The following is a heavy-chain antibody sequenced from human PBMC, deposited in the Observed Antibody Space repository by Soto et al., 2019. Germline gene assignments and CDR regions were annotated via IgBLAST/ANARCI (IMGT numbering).Heavy chain of an antibody. V-gene: IGHV1-18*01. J-gene: IGHJ3*02. CDR2: ISAYNGNT. D-gene: IGHD3-9*01. CDR1: GYTFTSYG. Sequence: ASVKVSCKASGYTFTSYGISWVRQAPGQGLEWMGWISAYNGNTNYAQKLQGRVTMTTDTSTSTAYMELRSLRSDDTAVYYCARAQLAPRFDWLSPHPGRGSAFDIWGQGTMVTVSS. CDR3: ARAQLAPRFDWLSPHPGRGSAFDI.